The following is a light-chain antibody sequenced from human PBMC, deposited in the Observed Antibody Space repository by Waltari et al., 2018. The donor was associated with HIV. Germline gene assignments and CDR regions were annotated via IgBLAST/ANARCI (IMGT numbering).Light chain of an antibody. CDR3: AAWTDSLSGVV. V-gene: IGLV1-47*01. CDR2: RNN. CDR1: SSNIGSYS. Sequence: QSVLTQPPSASGTPGQRVTIPCSGSSSNIGSYSVYWYQQLPGTAPKLLIYRNNQRPSGVPDRFSGSKSGTSASLAISGLRSEDEADYYCAAWTDSLSGVVFGGGTKLSVL. J-gene: IGLJ2*01.